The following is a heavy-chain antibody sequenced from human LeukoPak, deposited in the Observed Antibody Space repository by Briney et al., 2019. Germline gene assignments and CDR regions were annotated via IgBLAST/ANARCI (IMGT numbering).Heavy chain of an antibody. Sequence: KPSETLSLTCTVSGYSISSGYYWGWIRQPPGKGLEWIGSIYHSGSTNYNPSLKSRVTISVDTSKNQFSLKLSSVTAADTAVYYCARMYSSSPAGFDPWGQGTLVTVSS. CDR1: GYSISSGYY. CDR2: IYHSGST. J-gene: IGHJ5*02. CDR3: ARMYSSSPAGFDP. D-gene: IGHD6-6*01. V-gene: IGHV4-38-2*02.